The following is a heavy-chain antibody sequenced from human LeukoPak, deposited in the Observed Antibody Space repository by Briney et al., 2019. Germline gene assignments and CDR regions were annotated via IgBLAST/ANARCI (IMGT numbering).Heavy chain of an antibody. Sequence: GGSLRLSCAVSGFTFSSYSMNWVRQAPGKGLEWVSYISSSGSSIYYADSVKGLFTMSRDNAKNSLYLQMNSLSAEDTAVYYCTRPRTATTYYWGQGTLVTVSS. V-gene: IGHV3-21*01. CDR3: TRPRTATTYY. J-gene: IGHJ4*02. CDR1: GFTFSSYS. CDR2: ISSSGSSI. D-gene: IGHD1-7*01.